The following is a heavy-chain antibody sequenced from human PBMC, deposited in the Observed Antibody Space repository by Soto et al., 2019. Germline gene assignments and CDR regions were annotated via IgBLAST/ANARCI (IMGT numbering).Heavy chain of an antibody. CDR3: AREGLIAAAGTTWFDP. D-gene: IGHD6-25*01. CDR1: GGNFGSFA. V-gene: IGHV1-69*01. CDR2: IIPIFGTA. Sequence: QVQLVQSGAEVKKPESSVKVSCKASGGNFGSFAINWVRQAPGQGLEWMGRIIPIFGTAKYAQKFLGRLTISADDATSMAYMELSGLRSDDTAFYFCAREGLIAAAGTTWFDPWGQGTLVIVSS. J-gene: IGHJ5*02.